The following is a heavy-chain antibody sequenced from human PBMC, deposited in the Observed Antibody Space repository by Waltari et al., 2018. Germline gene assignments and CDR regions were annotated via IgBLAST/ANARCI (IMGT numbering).Heavy chain of an antibody. CDR1: GGTFSSYA. CDR3: ARDPKDEGYSSSWSAFDI. D-gene: IGHD6-13*01. Sequence: QVQLVQSGAEVKKPGSSVKVSGKASGGTFSSYAISWVRQAPGQGLEWMGGVIPIFGTANYAQKFQGRVTITADESTSTAYMELSSLRSEDTAVYYCARDPKDEGYSSSWSAFDIWGQGTMVTVSS. V-gene: IGHV1-69*01. CDR2: VIPIFGTA. J-gene: IGHJ3*02.